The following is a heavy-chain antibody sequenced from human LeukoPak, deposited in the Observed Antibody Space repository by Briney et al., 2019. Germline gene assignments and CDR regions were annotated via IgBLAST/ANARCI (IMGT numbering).Heavy chain of an antibody. Sequence: PSETLSLTCTVSGGSISSYYWSWIRQPAGKGLEWIGRIYTSWSTNYNPSLKSRITMSVDTSKNQFSLKLSSVTAANTAVYYCAREVDTAMVPVYYFDYWGQGTLVTVSS. CDR1: GGSISSYY. CDR2: IYTSWST. V-gene: IGHV4-4*07. J-gene: IGHJ4*02. CDR3: AREVDTAMVPVYYFDY. D-gene: IGHD5-18*01.